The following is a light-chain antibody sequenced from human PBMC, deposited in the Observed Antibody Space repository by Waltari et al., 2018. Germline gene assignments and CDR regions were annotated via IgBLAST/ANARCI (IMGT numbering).Light chain of an antibody. J-gene: IGKJ1*01. V-gene: IGKV3-15*01. CDR1: QSVSSY. Sequence: EIVMTQSPATLSVSPGEGVTLSCSASQSVSSYLAWYQQKPDQAPRLFIHVVCTRATGLPARLSGRRSVIEFTPTISSLQSEDFAIYYCQHYNSWPWTFGQGTKVEIK. CDR2: VVC. CDR3: QHYNSWPWT.